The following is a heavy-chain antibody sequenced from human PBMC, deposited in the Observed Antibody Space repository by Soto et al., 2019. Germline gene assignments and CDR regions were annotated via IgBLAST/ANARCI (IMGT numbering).Heavy chain of an antibody. CDR3: ARDPRRFGELLYLFDY. D-gene: IGHD3-10*01. CDR1: GFTFSSYG. V-gene: IGHV3-33*01. J-gene: IGHJ4*02. Sequence: GGSLRLSCAASGFTFSSYGMHWVRQAPGKGLEWVAVIWYDGSNKYYADSVKGRFTISRDNSKNTLYLQMNSLRAEDTAVYYCARDPRRFGELLYLFDYWGQGTLVTVSS. CDR2: IWYDGSNK.